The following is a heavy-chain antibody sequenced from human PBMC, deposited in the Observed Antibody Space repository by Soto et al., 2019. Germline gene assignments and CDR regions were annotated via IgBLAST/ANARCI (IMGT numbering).Heavy chain of an antibody. CDR1: GFPFSTTD. V-gene: IGHV3-23*01. CDR2: ISGGGETT. D-gene: IGHD3-10*01. Sequence: EFQVMQSGGGLVQPGGSLRLACAASGFPFSTTDMSWVRQAPGKGLEWVSTISGGGETTYYADSVKGRFTISRDNFKNTVYLQMDGRRVADTALYYCAKNSAWFNTWGQGDLVTVSS. J-gene: IGHJ5*02. CDR3: AKNSAWFNT.